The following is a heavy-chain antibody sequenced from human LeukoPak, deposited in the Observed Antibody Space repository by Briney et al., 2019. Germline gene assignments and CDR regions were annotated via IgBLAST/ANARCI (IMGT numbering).Heavy chain of an antibody. CDR3: AKVLRSGWYPANFDY. J-gene: IGHJ4*02. Sequence: VSAISGSGGSTYYADSVKGRFTISRDNSKNTLYLQMNSLRAEDTAVYYCAKVLRSGWYPANFDYWGQGTLVTVSS. CDR2: ISGSGGST. D-gene: IGHD6-19*01. V-gene: IGHV3-23*01.